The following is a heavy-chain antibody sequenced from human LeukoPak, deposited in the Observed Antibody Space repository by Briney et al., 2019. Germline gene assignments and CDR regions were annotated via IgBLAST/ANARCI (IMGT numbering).Heavy chain of an antibody. CDR1: RFTFSTYA. CDR2: ISGSGGRT. J-gene: IGHJ4*02. CDR3: VKAKEDYGDSVVDY. Sequence: GGSLRLSCAASRFTFSTYAMNWVRQAPGKGLEWVSAISGSGGRTFYADSVKGRFTISRDNSKNTLYLQMNSLRGEDTAVYYCVKAKEDYGDSVVDYWGQGTLVTVSS. V-gene: IGHV3-23*01. D-gene: IGHD4-17*01.